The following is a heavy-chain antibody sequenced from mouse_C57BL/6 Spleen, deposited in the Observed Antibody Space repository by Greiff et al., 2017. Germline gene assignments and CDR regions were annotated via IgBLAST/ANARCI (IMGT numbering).Heavy chain of an antibody. J-gene: IGHJ3*01. CDR1: GYTFTGYE. D-gene: IGHD1-1*01. CDR2: IDPEAGGT. Sequence: VQLQQSGAELVRPGASVTLSCKASGYTFTGYEMHWVQQTPVHGLEWIGAIDPEAGGTAYNQKFKGKAILTADKSSSTAYMELRSLTSEISAVYYCTYGPPGFAYWGQGTLVTVSA. V-gene: IGHV1-15*01. CDR3: TYGPPGFAY.